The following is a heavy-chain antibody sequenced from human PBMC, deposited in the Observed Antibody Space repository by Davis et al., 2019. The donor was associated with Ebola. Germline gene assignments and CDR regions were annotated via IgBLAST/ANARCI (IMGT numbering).Heavy chain of an antibody. J-gene: IGHJ4*02. Sequence: MPSETLSLTCAVSGGSISSGGYSWSWIRQPPGKGLEWIGYIYHSGSTYYNPSLKSRVTISVDRSKNQFSLKLSSVTAADTVAYYCAREIRGSDGGSLDYWGQGTLVTVSS. CDR3: AREIRGSDGGSLDY. CDR2: IYHSGST. V-gene: IGHV4-30-2*01. D-gene: IGHD3-16*01. CDR1: GGSISSGGYS.